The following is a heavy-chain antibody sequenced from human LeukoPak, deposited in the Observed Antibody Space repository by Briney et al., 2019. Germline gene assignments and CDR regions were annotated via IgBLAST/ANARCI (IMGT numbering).Heavy chain of an antibody. CDR2: ISGSGGST. CDR3: AKCASSSWYYLHYYYYYMDV. Sequence: QPGGSLRLSCAASGFTFSSYAMSWVRQAPGKGLEWVSAISGSGGSTYYADSVKGRFTIPRDNSKNTLYLQMNSLRAEDTAVYYCAKCASSSWYYLHYYYYYMDVWGKGTTVTVSS. CDR1: GFTFSSYA. D-gene: IGHD6-13*01. V-gene: IGHV3-23*01. J-gene: IGHJ6*03.